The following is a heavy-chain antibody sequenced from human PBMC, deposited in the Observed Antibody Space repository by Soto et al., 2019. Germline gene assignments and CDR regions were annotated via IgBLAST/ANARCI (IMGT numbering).Heavy chain of an antibody. J-gene: IGHJ3*02. CDR2: ISSSGSTI. D-gene: IGHD6-13*01. CDR1: GFTFSSYE. Sequence: PGGSLRLSCAASGFTFSSYEMNWVRQAPGKGLEWVSYISSSGSTIYYADSVKGRFTISRDNSKNTLYLQMNSLRAEDTAVYYCAKEEAAAAGIGAFDIWGQGTMVTVSS. CDR3: AKEEAAAAGIGAFDI. V-gene: IGHV3-48*03.